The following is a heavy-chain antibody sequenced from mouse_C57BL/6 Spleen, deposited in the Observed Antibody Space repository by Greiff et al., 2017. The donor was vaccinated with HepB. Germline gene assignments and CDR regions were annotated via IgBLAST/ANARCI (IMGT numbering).Heavy chain of an antibody. CDR3: ALYGNYTPRYFDF. CDR2: INPSNGGT. CDR1: GYTFTSYW. V-gene: IGHV1-53*01. J-gene: IGHJ2*01. D-gene: IGHD2-1*01. Sequence: QVQLQQPGTELVKPGASVKLSCKASGYTFTSYWMHWVKQRPGQGLEWIGNINPSNGGTNYNEKFKSKATLTVDKSSSTAYMQLRSLTSEDSAVYYCALYGNYTPRYFDFWGQGTTLTISS.